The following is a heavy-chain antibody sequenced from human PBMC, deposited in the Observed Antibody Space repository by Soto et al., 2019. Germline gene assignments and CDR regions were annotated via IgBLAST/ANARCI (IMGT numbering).Heavy chain of an antibody. CDR1: GGSISSYY. J-gene: IGHJ3*02. Sequence: SETLSLTCTVSGGSISSYYWSWIRQPPGKGLEWIGYIYYSGSTNYNPSLKSRVTISVDTSKNQFSLKLSSVTAADTAVYYCARYQLPSVDDAFDIWGQGTMVTVSS. D-gene: IGHD2-2*01. CDR2: IYYSGST. V-gene: IGHV4-59*08. CDR3: ARYQLPSVDDAFDI.